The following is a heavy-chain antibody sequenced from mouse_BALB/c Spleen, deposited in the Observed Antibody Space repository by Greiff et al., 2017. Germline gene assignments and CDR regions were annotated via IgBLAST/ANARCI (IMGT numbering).Heavy chain of an antibody. V-gene: IGHV5-6-4*01. D-gene: IGHD1-1*01. Sequence: EVKLVESGGGLVKPGGSLKLSCAASGFTFSSYTMSWVRQTPEKRLEWVATISSGGSYTYYPDSVKGRFTISRDNAKNTLYLQMSSLKSEDTAMYYCTTITTVVATDYYFDYWGQGTTLTVSS. CDR1: GFTFSSYT. CDR3: TTITTVVATDYYFDY. J-gene: IGHJ2*01. CDR2: ISSGGSYT.